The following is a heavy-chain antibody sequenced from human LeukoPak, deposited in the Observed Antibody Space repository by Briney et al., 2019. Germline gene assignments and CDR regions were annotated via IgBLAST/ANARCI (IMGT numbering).Heavy chain of an antibody. CDR2: IYSGGST. D-gene: IGHD4-23*01. CDR1: GFTVSSNY. J-gene: IGHJ6*03. Sequence: TGGSLRLSCAASGFTVSSNYMSWVRQAPGKGLEWVSVIYSGGSTYYADSVKGRFTISRDNSKNTLYLQMNSLRAEDTAVYYCARGYGGFPYYMDVWGKGTTVTVSS. V-gene: IGHV3-53*01. CDR3: ARGYGGFPYYMDV.